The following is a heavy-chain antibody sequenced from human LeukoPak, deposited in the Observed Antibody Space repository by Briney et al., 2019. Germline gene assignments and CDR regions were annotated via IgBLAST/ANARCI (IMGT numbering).Heavy chain of an antibody. CDR3: AREVFCSGGSCYSSYWSDP. D-gene: IGHD2-15*01. V-gene: IGHV4-61*02. CDR2: IYTSGST. J-gene: IGHJ5*02. CDR1: GGSISSGSYY. Sequence: PSETLSLTCTVSGGSISSGSYYWSWIRQPAGNALEWIGRIYTSGSTNYNYSLKSRVTISADTSRNQFSLNLSSVTAADTAVYYCAREVFCSGGSCYSSYWSDPWGQGTLVTVSS.